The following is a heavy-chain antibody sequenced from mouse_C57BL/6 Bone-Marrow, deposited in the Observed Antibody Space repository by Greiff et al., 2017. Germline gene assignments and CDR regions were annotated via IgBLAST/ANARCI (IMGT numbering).Heavy chain of an antibody. J-gene: IGHJ2*01. Sequence: VQLQQPGAELVMPGASVKLSCKASGYTFTSYWMHWVKQRPGQGLEWIGEIDPSDSYTNYNQKFKGKSTLTLDKSSSTAYMQLSSLTSEDSAVYYCAREPIYYDYDGYYFDYWGQGTTLTVSS. D-gene: IGHD2-4*01. CDR1: GYTFTSYW. CDR3: AREPIYYDYDGYYFDY. V-gene: IGHV1-69*01. CDR2: IDPSDSYT.